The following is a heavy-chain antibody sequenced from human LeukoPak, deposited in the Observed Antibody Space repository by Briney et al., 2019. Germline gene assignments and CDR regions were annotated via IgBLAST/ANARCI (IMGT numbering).Heavy chain of an antibody. CDR1: GGSISSGGYY. Sequence: SQTLSLTCTVSGGSISSGGYYWSWIRQHPGKGLEWIGYIYYSGSTYYNPSLKSRVTISVDTSKNQFSLKLSSVTAADTAVYYCARAPRANPVSFVDVWGKGTTVTVSS. D-gene: IGHD3-22*01. CDR2: IYYSGST. CDR3: ARAPRANPVSFVDV. V-gene: IGHV4-31*03. J-gene: IGHJ6*04.